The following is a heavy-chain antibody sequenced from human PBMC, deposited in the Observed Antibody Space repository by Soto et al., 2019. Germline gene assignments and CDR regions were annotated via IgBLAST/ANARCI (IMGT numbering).Heavy chain of an antibody. Sequence: ASVKFSFRASVYTFTSYGISWLRHAPGQGLEWMGWISAYNGNTKYSQKLQGRVTMTTDTSTRTAYMELRSLRSDDTAVYYCARLRYRSGWPPSWGQGTLVTVSS. CDR1: VYTFTSYG. V-gene: IGHV1-18*01. CDR3: ARLRYRSGWPPS. J-gene: IGHJ5*02. D-gene: IGHD6-19*01. CDR2: ISAYNGNT.